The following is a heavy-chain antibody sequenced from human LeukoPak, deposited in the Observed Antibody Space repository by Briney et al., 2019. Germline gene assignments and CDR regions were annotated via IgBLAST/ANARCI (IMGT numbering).Heavy chain of an antibody. J-gene: IGHJ5*02. V-gene: IGHV1-2*02. CDR2: INPNSGGT. CDR3: ARSHFDP. CDR1: GYTFTGYY. Sequence: GASVKVSCKASGYTFTGYYMHWVRQAPGQGLEWMGWINPNSGGTNYAQKFQGRVTITTDESTSTAYMELSSLRSEDTAVYYCARSHFDPWGQGTLVTVSS.